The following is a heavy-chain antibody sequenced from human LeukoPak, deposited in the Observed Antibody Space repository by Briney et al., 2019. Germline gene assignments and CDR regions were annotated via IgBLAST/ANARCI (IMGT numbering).Heavy chain of an antibody. CDR3: ARAPVGPTLFDY. J-gene: IGHJ4*02. CDR2: IWYDGSNK. CDR1: GFTFSSYG. D-gene: IGHD1-26*01. Sequence: GRSLRLSCAASGFTFSSYGMHWVRQAPGKGLEWVAVIWYDGSNKYYADSVKGRFTISRDNSKNTLYLQMNSLRAEDTAVYYCARAPVGPTLFDYRGQGTLVTVSS. V-gene: IGHV3-33*01.